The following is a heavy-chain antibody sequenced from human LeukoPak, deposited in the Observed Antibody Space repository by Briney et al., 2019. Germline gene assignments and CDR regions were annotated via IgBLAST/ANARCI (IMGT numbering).Heavy chain of an antibody. V-gene: IGHV1-8*01. CDR2: MNPNSGNT. CDR3: ARVYYDSSGYDYYYYYYMDV. Sequence: ASVKVSCKASGYTFTSYDINWVRQATGQGLEWMGWMNPNSGNTGYAQKFQGRVTMTRNTSISKAYMEMSSLRSEDTALYYCARVYYDSSGYDYYYYYYMDVWGKGTTVTISS. CDR1: GYTFTSYD. D-gene: IGHD3-22*01. J-gene: IGHJ6*03.